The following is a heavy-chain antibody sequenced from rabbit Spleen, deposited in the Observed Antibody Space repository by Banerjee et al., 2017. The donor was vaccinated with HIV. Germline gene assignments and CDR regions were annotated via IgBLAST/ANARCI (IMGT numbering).Heavy chain of an antibody. Sequence: QEQLVESGGGLVQPGGSLTLTCKASGFSFSSSDYICWVRQAPGKGLEWISCIAGSSSGFTYSATWAKGRFTVSKTSSTTVTLQMTSLTVADTATYFCARDLTGVIGWNFKLWGPGTLVTVS. V-gene: IGHV1S45*01. D-gene: IGHD1-1*01. J-gene: IGHJ4*01. CDR2: IAGSSSGFT. CDR1: GFSFSSSDY. CDR3: ARDLTGVIGWNFKL.